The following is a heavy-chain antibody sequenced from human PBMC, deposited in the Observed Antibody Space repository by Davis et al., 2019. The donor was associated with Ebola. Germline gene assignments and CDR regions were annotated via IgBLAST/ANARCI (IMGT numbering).Heavy chain of an antibody. CDR3: TKVIRFLEWLSPYFDY. D-gene: IGHD3-3*01. CDR1: GFTFGDYA. CDR2: IRSKAYGGTT. V-gene: IGHV3-49*04. Sequence: GGSLRLSCTASGFTFGDYAMSWVRQAPGKGLEWVGFIRSKAYGGTTEYAASVKGRFTISRDDSKSIAYLQMNSLKTEDTAVYYCTKVIRFLEWLSPYFDYWGQGTLVTVSS. J-gene: IGHJ4*02.